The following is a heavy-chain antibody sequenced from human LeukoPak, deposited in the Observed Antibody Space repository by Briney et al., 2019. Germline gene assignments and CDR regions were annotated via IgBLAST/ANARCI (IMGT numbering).Heavy chain of an antibody. Sequence: SQTLSLTCTVSGGSISSGGYSWSWICQHPEKGLEWIGYIYYSGSTYYNPSLKSRVTISVDTSKNQFSLKLSSVTAADTAVYYCARESYYYDSSGYLYFFDYWGQGTLVTVSS. CDR2: IYYSGST. CDR1: GGSISSGGYS. CDR3: ARESYYYDSSGYLYFFDY. V-gene: IGHV4-31*03. J-gene: IGHJ4*02. D-gene: IGHD3-22*01.